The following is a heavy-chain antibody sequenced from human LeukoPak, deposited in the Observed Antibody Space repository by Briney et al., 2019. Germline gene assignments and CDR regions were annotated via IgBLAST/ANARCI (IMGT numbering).Heavy chain of an antibody. Sequence: GRSLRLSCAASGFTFSSYAMHWVRQAPGKGLEWVAVISYDGSNKYYADSVKGRFTISRDNSKNTLYLQMNSLRAEDTAVYYCAGSGVVRGVISNYYYYYGMDVWGKGTTVTVSS. V-gene: IGHV3-30*04. CDR1: GFTFSSYA. D-gene: IGHD3-10*01. CDR2: ISYDGSNK. CDR3: AGSGVVRGVISNYYYYYGMDV. J-gene: IGHJ6*04.